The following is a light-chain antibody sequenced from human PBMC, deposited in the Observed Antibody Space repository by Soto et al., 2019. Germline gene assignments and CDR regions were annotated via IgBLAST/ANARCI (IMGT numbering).Light chain of an antibody. V-gene: IGKV1-39*01. CDR2: AAS. CDR1: QSISNY. Sequence: DIQMTQSPSSLSASVGDRVTITCRASQSISNYLNWYQQKPGEAPKLLIYAASTLQSGVPSRFSGSGSGTDFTLTISSLQPEDFATYYCQQSYSAPPLTFGGGPKVDIK. J-gene: IGKJ4*01. CDR3: QQSYSAPPLT.